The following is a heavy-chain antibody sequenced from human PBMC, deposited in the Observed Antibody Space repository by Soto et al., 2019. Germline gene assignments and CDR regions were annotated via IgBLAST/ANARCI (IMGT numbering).Heavy chain of an antibody. D-gene: IGHD3-3*01. Sequence: PGGSLRLSCAASGFTFSSYSMNWVRQAPGKGLEWVSYISSSSSSTIYYADSVKGRFTISRDNAKNSLYLQMNSLRAEDTAVYYCARDPYYDFWSGYPRRLLYYYMDVWGKGTTVTVSS. CDR1: GFTFSSYS. V-gene: IGHV3-48*01. J-gene: IGHJ6*03. CDR2: ISSSSSSTI. CDR3: ARDPYYDFWSGYPRRLLYYYMDV.